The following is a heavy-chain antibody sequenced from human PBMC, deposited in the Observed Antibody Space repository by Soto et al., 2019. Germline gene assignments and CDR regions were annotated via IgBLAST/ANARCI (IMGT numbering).Heavy chain of an antibody. CDR3: TRGDF. CDR2: MHPSSGNT. CDR1: GYSFTNYD. Sequence: QVQLVQSGAEVKKPGASVKVSCKASGYSFTNYDINWVRQATGQGLEWMGWMHPSSGNTGFAQKFQGRATMTRDTSITTAYMELSSLSFEDTAVYYCTRGDFWGQGTLVTVSA. V-gene: IGHV1-8*01. J-gene: IGHJ4*02.